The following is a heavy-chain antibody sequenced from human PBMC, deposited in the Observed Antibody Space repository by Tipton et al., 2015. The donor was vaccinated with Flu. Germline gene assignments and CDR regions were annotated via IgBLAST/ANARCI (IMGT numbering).Heavy chain of an antibody. V-gene: IGHV3-74*01. Sequence: SLRLSCAASGFTFSSYWMHWVRQAPGKGLVWVSRINTDGSSTNYADSVKGRFTISRDNAKNTLYLQMNSLRADDTAVYYCARGFRSEMATIDYWGRGTLVTVSS. J-gene: IGHJ4*02. CDR2: INTDGSST. CDR1: GFTFSSYW. CDR3: ARGFRSEMATIDY. D-gene: IGHD5-24*01.